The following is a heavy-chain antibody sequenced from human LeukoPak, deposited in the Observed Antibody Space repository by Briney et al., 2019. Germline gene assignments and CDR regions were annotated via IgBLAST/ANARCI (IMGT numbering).Heavy chain of an antibody. CDR3: ARGIGGATTIYYYYYYYMDV. D-gene: IGHD1-26*01. CDR2: INHSGST. CDR1: GGSFSGYY. V-gene: IGHV4-34*01. J-gene: IGHJ6*03. Sequence: SETLSPTCAVYGGSFSGYYWSWIRQPPGKGLEWIGEINHSGSTNYNPSLKSRVTISVDTSKNQFSLKLSSVTAADTAVYYCARGIGGATTIYYYYYYYMDVWGKGTTVTVSS.